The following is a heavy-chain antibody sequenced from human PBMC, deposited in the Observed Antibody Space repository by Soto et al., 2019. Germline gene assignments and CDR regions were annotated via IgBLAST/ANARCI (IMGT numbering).Heavy chain of an antibody. CDR3: ARLRDVAPPRYSSSPWFDP. CDR2: IYYSGST. Sequence: PSETLSLTCTVSGGSISSSSYYWGWIRQPPGKGLEWIGSIYYSGSTYYNPSLKSRVTISVDTSKNQFSLKLSSVTAADTAVYYCARLRDVAPPRYSSSPWFDPWGQGTLVTVSS. CDR1: GGSISSSSYY. J-gene: IGHJ5*02. D-gene: IGHD6-13*01. V-gene: IGHV4-39*01.